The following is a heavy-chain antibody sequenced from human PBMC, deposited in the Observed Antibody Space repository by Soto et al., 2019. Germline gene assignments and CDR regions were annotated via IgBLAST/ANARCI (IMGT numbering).Heavy chain of an antibody. CDR2: IDPSGGGA. V-gene: IGHV1-46*04. Sequence: PGESLKISCQGSGYSFAGHWISWVRQAPGQGLQWIGIIDPSGGGATYAQNLSGRVTMTRDTSTSTVSMELKRLRSDDTAVYYCARVMVRGVYGEHGRYSAFDVWGRGTMVTVSS. D-gene: IGHD4-17*01. CDR1: GYSFAGHW. CDR3: ARVMVRGVYGEHGRYSAFDV. J-gene: IGHJ3*01.